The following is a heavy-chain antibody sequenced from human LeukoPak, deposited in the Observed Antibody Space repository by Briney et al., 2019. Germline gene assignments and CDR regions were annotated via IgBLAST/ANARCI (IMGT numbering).Heavy chain of an antibody. D-gene: IGHD3-10*02. J-gene: IGHJ6*04. Sequence: GGSLRLSCVASGFTFSSYSMNWVRQAPGKGLEWVSYISSSSSTMYYADSVKGRFTISGDNAKNSLYLQMNSLRAEDTAVYYCAELGITMIGGVWGKGTTVTISS. CDR2: ISSSSSTM. V-gene: IGHV3-48*01. CDR1: GFTFSSYS. CDR3: AELGITMIGGV.